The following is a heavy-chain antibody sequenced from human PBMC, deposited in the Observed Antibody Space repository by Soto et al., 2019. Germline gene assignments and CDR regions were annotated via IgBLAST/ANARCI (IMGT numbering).Heavy chain of an antibody. Sequence: QVQLQESGPGLVKPSQTLSLTCTVSGGSTSSDNYWSWIRQPPGKGLEWIGHIYYSGNTDYNPSLKSRLAISIDTSKNQFSLKRSSVTAADTAVYFCAREGGEASDGLYYFDSWGQGSLVTVSS. CDR2: IYYSGNT. V-gene: IGHV4-30-4*01. D-gene: IGHD3-16*01. CDR1: GGSTSSDNY. CDR3: AREGGEASDGLYYFDS. J-gene: IGHJ4*02.